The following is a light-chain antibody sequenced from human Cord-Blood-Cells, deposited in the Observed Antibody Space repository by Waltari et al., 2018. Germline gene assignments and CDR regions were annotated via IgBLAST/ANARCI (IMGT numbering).Light chain of an antibody. CDR2: GAS. V-gene: IGKV3-20*01. J-gene: IGKJ5*01. CDR1: QSVSSSY. Sequence: EIVFTQSPGTLSLSPGERATLSCRASQSVSSSYLAWYQQKPGQAPRLLIYGASSRATGIPDRFSGSGSGTDFTLTISRLEPEDFAVYYRQQYGSSITFGQGTRLEIK. CDR3: QQYGSSIT.